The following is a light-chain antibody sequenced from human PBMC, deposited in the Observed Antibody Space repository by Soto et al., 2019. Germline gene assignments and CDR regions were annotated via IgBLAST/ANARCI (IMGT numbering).Light chain of an antibody. CDR1: QSVLFTSNNKNY. Sequence: DIVMTQSPDSLAVSLGERATIKCKSSQSVLFTSNNKNYLGWFQQKPRQPPKLXLSWASTRESGVHDRFSGSGSGTDFTRTISSLQAEDVAVYYCQQYYTTPLTFGGGTKVDIK. J-gene: IGKJ4*01. V-gene: IGKV4-1*01. CDR2: WAS. CDR3: QQYYTTPLT.